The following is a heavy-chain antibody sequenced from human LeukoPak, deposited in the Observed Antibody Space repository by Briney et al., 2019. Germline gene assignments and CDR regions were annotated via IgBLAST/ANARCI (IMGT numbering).Heavy chain of an antibody. CDR2: INSSSRYI. V-gene: IGHV3-21*01. D-gene: IGHD6-19*01. CDR1: GFTFSSYS. Sequence: GVPLRLSCAASGFTFSSYSMNWVRQAPGKGLDWASSINSSSRYIYYADSVKGRFTISRDNAKNSLYLQMNSLRAEDTAVYYCARTVGYSSGWLPQDYWGQGTLVTVSS. CDR3: ARTVGYSSGWLPQDY. J-gene: IGHJ4*02.